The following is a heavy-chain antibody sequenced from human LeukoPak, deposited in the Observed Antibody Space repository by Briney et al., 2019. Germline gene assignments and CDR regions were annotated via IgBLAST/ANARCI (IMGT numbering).Heavy chain of an antibody. CDR2: IYYSGST. CDR3: ARFSAAGGHPDY. J-gene: IGHJ4*02. D-gene: IGHD6-13*01. Sequence: SWIRQHPGKGLEWIGYIYYSGSTYYNPSLKSRVTISVDTSKNQFSLKLSSVTAADTAVYYCARFSAAGGHPDYWGQGTLVTVSS. V-gene: IGHV4-31*02.